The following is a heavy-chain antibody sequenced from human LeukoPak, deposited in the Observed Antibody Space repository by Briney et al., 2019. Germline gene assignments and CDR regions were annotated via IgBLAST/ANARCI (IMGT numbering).Heavy chain of an antibody. CDR3: ARGVAAAGTTLDY. V-gene: IGHV3-66*01. CDR1: GFTVSSSY. CDR2: IYSGGTT. Sequence: GGSLRLSCAASGFTVSSSYMTWVRQAPGKGLEWVSVIYSGGTTYYADSVKGRFTISRDNSKNTLYLQMNSLRAEDTAVYYCARGVAAAGTTLDYWGQGTLVTGSS. J-gene: IGHJ4*02. D-gene: IGHD6-13*01.